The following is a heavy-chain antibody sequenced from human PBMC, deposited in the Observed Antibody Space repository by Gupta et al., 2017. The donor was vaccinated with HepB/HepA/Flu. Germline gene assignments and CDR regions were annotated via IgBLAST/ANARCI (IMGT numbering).Heavy chain of an antibody. D-gene: IGHD3-10*01. J-gene: IGHJ4*02. CDR3: AREQWFGEFNIDY. CDR1: GGTFSSYA. Sequence: QVQLVQSGAEVKKPGSSVKVSCKASGGTFSSYAISWVRQAPGQGLEWMGRIIPILGIANYAQEFQGRVTITADKSTSTAYMELSSLRSEDTAVYYCAREQWFGEFNIDYWGQGTLVTVSS. CDR2: IIPILGIA. V-gene: IGHV1-69*04.